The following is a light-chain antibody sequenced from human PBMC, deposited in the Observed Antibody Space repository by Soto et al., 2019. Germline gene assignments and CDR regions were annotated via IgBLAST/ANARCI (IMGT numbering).Light chain of an antibody. V-gene: IGLV2-8*01. Sequence: QSALTQPPSASGSLGQSVTISCTGTSSDVGGYNYVSWHQQHPGKAPKLMIYEVTERPSGVPDRFSGSKSGNTASLTVSGLQAEDEAAYYCSSFAGGGNPVLFGGGTKLTVL. J-gene: IGLJ2*01. CDR3: SSFAGGGNPVL. CDR1: SSDVGGYNY. CDR2: EVT.